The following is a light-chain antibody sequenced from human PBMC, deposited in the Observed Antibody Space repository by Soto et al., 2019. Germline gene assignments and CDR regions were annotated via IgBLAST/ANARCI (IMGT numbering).Light chain of an antibody. J-gene: IGKJ5*01. CDR3: QQSYSSPNT. CDR2: AAS. V-gene: IGKV1-39*01. Sequence: DIEMTQSPSSLSSSVGDRVTITCRASHSIRTYLTWYQQKPGKAPKLLIYAASSLESGVPDRFSGSGSGTDFTLTISSLQPEDFAIYYCQQSYSSPNTFGQGTRLEIK. CDR1: HSIRTY.